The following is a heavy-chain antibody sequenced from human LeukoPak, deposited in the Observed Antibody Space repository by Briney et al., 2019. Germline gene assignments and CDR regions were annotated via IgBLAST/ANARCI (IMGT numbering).Heavy chain of an antibody. CDR3: ARDGDTVLTRGYYYYLDV. V-gene: IGHV3-21*01. J-gene: IGHJ6*03. CDR2: ISSSSSYI. CDR1: GFIFSSYS. Sequence: GGSLRLSCAASGFIFSSYSMNWVRQAPGKGLEWVSSISSSSSYIYYADSVKGRFTISRHNAKSSLYLQMNSLSAEDTAVYYCARDGDTVLTRGYYYYLDVWGKGTTVTVSS. D-gene: IGHD4-23*01.